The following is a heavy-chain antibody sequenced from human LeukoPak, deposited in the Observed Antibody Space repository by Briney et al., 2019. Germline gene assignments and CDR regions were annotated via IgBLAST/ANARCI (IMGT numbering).Heavy chain of an antibody. CDR1: GYTFTSYA. Sequence: ASVKVSCKASGYTFTSYAMHWVRQAPGQRLEWMGWINAGNGNTKYSQEFQGRVTITRDTSASTAYMELSSLRSEDMAVYYCAREAGYCSGGSCYSLGFDPWGQGTLVTVSS. D-gene: IGHD2-15*01. CDR2: INAGNGNT. V-gene: IGHV1-3*03. CDR3: AREAGYCSGGSCYSLGFDP. J-gene: IGHJ5*02.